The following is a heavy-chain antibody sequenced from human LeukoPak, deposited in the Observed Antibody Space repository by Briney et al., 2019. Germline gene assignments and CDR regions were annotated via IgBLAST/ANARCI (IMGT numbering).Heavy chain of an antibody. CDR1: GFTFSSYG. CDR2: TRNKANSYTT. D-gene: IGHD1-26*01. Sequence: GGSLRLSCAASGFTFSSYGMHWVRQAPGKGLEWVGRTRNKANSYTTEYAASEKGKFTISRQDSNNTLYVQMNSLKAEDTAVYYCARVVVGATRDYWGQGTLVTVSS. V-gene: IGHV3-72*01. J-gene: IGHJ4*02. CDR3: ARVVVGATRDY.